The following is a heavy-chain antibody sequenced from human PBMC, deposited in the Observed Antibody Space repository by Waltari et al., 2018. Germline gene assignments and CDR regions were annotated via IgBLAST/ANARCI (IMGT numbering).Heavy chain of an antibody. CDR3: TTLDAPWGG. Sequence: EVQMVESGGGSMKPGDSLSLSCVASGFTFTPAWRTWVRQAPGKGLEWVGRIKSKSDGATTDFAAPVKGRFSISREDSQNMVFLQMNSLRTEDTAVYYCTTLDAPWGGWGHGTLVTVS. CDR2: IKSKSDGATT. V-gene: IGHV3-15*01. J-gene: IGHJ4*01. CDR1: GFTFTPAW. D-gene: IGHD7-27*01.